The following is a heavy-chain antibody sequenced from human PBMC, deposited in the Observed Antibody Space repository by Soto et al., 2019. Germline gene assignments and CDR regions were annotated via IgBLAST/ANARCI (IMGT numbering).Heavy chain of an antibody. CDR3: ARVVYCSSTSCPGHYYYYYGMDV. CDR1: GGTFSSYA. CDR2: IIPIFGTA. V-gene: IGHV1-69*01. D-gene: IGHD2-2*01. J-gene: IGHJ6*02. Sequence: QVQLVQSGAEVKKPGSSVKVSCKASGGTFSSYAISWVRQAPGHGLEWMGGIIPIFGTANYAQKFQGRVTITADESTSTAYMELSNLRSEDTAVYYCARVVYCSSTSCPGHYYYYYGMDVWGQGTTVTVSS.